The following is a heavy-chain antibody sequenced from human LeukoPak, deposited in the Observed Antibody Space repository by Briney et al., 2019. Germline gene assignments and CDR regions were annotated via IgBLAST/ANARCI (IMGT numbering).Heavy chain of an antibody. V-gene: IGHV1-2*02. CDR2: INSNSGST. CDR1: GYTFTGYY. D-gene: IGHD2-15*01. J-gene: IGHJ5*02. CDR3: ARLYCGGGSCYQTINWFDP. Sequence: ASVKVSCKASGYTFTGYYMHWVRQAPGQGLEWMGWINSNSGSTNYAQKFQGRVTMTRDTSISTAYMELSRLRSDDTAVYYCARLYCGGGSCYQTINWFDPWGQGTLVTVSS.